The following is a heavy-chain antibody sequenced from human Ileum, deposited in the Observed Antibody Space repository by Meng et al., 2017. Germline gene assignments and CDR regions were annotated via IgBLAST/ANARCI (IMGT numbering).Heavy chain of an antibody. CDR3: SRGVMTIADD. CDR2: IYDSGST. J-gene: IGHJ4*02. D-gene: IGHD4/OR15-4a*01. CDR1: GGSVSSGPYY. Sequence: QVALPGSGPGLVRPSETLSLPCTVSGGSVSSGPYYWTWIRQPPGKGLEWVGYIYDSGSTNYSPSLKSRVTISVDTSKNQFSLKLNSVTAADTAVYYCSRGVMTIADDWGQGTLVTVSS. V-gene: IGHV4-61*01.